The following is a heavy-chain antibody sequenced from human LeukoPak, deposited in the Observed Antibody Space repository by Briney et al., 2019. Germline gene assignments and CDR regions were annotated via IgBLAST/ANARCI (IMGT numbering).Heavy chain of an antibody. CDR2: ISYDGSNK. D-gene: IGHD3-3*01. CDR3: ATQGRFLEWLPSGYYFDY. J-gene: IGHJ4*02. V-gene: IGHV3-30-3*01. Sequence: GGSLRLSCAASGFTFSSYAMHWVRQAPGKGLEWVAVISYDGSNKYYADSVKGRFTISRDNSKNTLYLQMNSLRAEDTAVYYCATQGRFLEWLPSGYYFDYWGQGTLVTVSS. CDR1: GFTFSSYA.